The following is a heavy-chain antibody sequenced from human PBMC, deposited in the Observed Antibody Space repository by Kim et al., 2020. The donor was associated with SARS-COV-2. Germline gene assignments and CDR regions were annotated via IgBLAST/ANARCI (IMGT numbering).Heavy chain of an antibody. CDR3: ATAAAAGTPF. J-gene: IGHJ6*02. CDR2: A. Sequence: ANYAQKFQGRVTSTADESTSTAYMELSSLRSEDTAVYYCATAAAAGTPFWGQGTTVTVSS. V-gene: IGHV1-69*01. D-gene: IGHD6-13*01.